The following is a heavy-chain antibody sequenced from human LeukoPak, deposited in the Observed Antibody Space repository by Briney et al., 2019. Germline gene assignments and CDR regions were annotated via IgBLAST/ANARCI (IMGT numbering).Heavy chain of an antibody. D-gene: IGHD3-10*01. V-gene: IGHV3-9*01. CDR1: GFTFDDYA. Sequence: GGSLRLSCAASGFTFDDYAMHWVRQAPGKGLEWVSGISWNSGSIGYADSVKGRFTISRDNAENSLYLQMNSLRAEDTALYYCAREYYYGSGSYPDAFDIWGQGTMVTVSS. CDR3: AREYYYGSGSYPDAFDI. CDR2: ISWNSGSI. J-gene: IGHJ3*02.